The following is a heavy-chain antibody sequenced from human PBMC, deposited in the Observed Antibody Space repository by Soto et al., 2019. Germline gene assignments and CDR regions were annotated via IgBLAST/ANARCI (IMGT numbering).Heavy chain of an antibody. V-gene: IGHV3-30*03. CDR3: VRGQYYFDY. J-gene: IGHJ4*02. CDR2: ISYDGSNT. CDR1: GFPFTTYG. Sequence: QVLLVESGGGVVQPGRSLRLSCAASGFPFTTYGMHWVREGPGKGLEWVAVISYDGSNTYYADSVKGRFTISRDNSKNTLYLQMNSLRTEDTALYYCVRGQYYFDYRGQGTLVTVSS.